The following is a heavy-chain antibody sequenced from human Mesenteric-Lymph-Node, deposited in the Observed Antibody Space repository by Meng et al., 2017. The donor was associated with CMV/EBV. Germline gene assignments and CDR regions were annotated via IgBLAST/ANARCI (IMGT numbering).Heavy chain of an antibody. J-gene: IGHJ4*02. CDR1: LSPSGVG. Sequence: LSPSGVGVGWTRQPPGQALEWLALIYWDDDKRYSPSLKSRLTITKDTSKNQVVLTMTNMDPVDTATYYCAHTDYCTNGVCYMTDFDYWGQGTLVTVSS. V-gene: IGHV2-5*02. CDR3: AHTDYCTNGVCYMTDFDY. D-gene: IGHD2-8*01. CDR2: IYWDDDK.